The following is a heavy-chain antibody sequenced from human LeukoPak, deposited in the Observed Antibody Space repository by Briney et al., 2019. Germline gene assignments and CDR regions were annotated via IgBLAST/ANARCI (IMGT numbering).Heavy chain of an antibody. CDR3: AKESHTATSIDY. V-gene: IGHV3-23*01. Sequence: PGGSLRLSCVASRFTFSAHAMSWVRQAPGKGPEWVSAISGSGTTTHYADSVRGRFTISRDNPKNTLSLQMNSLRADDTATYYCAKESHTATSIDYWGQGTLVTVSS. J-gene: IGHJ4*02. CDR2: ISGSGTTT. CDR1: RFTFSAHA.